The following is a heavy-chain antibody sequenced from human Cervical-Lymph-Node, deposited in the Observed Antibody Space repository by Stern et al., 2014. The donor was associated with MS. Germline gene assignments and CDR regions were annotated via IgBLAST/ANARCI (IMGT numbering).Heavy chain of an antibody. Sequence: VQLVQSGAEMKKPGESLKISCKASGYSFTSYWIAWVRQMPGKGLEWMGIVYPGDPDTRYNWAFQGQITISADQSTTTAILQWNSLQASDSGIYYCARQSSTGWSAFDPWGQGTPVTVSS. D-gene: IGHD6-19*01. CDR1: GYSFTSYW. CDR2: VYPGDPDT. J-gene: IGHJ5*02. CDR3: ARQSSTGWSAFDP. V-gene: IGHV5-51*01.